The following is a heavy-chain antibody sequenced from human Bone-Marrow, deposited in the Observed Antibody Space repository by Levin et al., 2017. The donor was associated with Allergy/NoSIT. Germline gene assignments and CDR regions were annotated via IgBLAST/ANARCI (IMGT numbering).Heavy chain of an antibody. CDR1: GFNFGDYY. CDR2: ARDKANGYTT. Sequence: QPGGSLRLSCVASGFNFGDYYMDWVRQAPGKGLEWVGRARDKANGYTTEYAASVKGRFTVSRDDSENSLHLQMISLKTEDTAMYFCVKASKSGPPWSPPYDKWGQGTPVTVSS. V-gene: IGHV3-72*01. D-gene: IGHD3-3*01. CDR3: VKASKSGPPWSPPYDK. J-gene: IGHJ4*02.